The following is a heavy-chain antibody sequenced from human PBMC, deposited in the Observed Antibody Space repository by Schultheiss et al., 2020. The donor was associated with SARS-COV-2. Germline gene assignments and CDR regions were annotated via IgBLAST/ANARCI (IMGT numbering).Heavy chain of an antibody. V-gene: IGHV3-33*01. J-gene: IGHJ4*02. CDR3: AREMGYGIVVVPAAMGFDY. D-gene: IGHD2-2*01. CDR2: IWYDGSNK. Sequence: GESLKISCAASGFTFSSYGMHWVRQAPGKGLEWVAVIWYDGSNKYYADSVKGRFTISRDNSKNTLYLQMNSLRAEDTAVYYCAREMGYGIVVVPAAMGFDYWGQGTLVTVSS. CDR1: GFTFSSYG.